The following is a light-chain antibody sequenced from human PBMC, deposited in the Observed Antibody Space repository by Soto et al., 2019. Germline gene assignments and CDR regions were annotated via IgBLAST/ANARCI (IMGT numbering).Light chain of an antibody. CDR3: QQANSFPYT. CDR2: AAS. J-gene: IGKJ2*01. V-gene: IGKV1-12*01. CDR1: QGISSW. Sequence: DIQMTQSPSSVSESVGDRVTMTCRASQGISSWLVWYQQKPGKAPKLLIYAASSLQSGVPSRFSGSGSGTDFTLTISSLQPEDFATYYCQQANSFPYTFGQGTKLEIK.